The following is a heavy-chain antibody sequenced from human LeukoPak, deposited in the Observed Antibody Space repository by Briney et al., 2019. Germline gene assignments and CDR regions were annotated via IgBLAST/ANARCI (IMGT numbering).Heavy chain of an antibody. D-gene: IGHD2-8*02. V-gene: IGHV1-2*02. J-gene: IGHJ4*02. CDR3: ARVDGGEWYYFDY. Sequence: GASVKVSCKASGYXFAGYYIHWVRQAPGQGLEWRGWINPNNGGTNYAQTFQGRVTMTLDTSISTGYMELSRLRSDDTATYYCARVDGGEWYYFDYWGQGTLVTVSS. CDR2: INPNNGGT. CDR1: GYXFAGYY.